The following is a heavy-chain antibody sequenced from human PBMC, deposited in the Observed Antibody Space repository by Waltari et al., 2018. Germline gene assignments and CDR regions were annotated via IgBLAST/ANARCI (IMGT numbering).Heavy chain of an antibody. J-gene: IGHJ3*01. CDR1: GYTFSDSD. CDR2: INPNTGGR. V-gene: IGHV1-2*02. Sequence: QVQLVQSGAEVKKPGASVKVSCKTSGYTFSDSDVHWVRQAPGQGLEWMGWINPNTGGRSFAQKFQGRLSMPRDTSTATAYMALSGLTSDDTAVYYCARDRDSRGPFPGAFDFWGQGTVLMVSS. D-gene: IGHD2-15*01. CDR3: ARDRDSRGPFPGAFDF.